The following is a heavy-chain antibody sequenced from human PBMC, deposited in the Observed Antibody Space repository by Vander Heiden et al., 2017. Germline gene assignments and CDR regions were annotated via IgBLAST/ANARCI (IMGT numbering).Heavy chain of an antibody. CDR1: GFTFGDFA. CDR2: IRGKPYSGAT. V-gene: IGHV3-49*04. Sequence: EVQLVESGGGLVQPGRSLRLSCSASGFTFGDFALSWVRQAPWQGMEWAGFIRGKPYSGATEYAASVKGRFAISRDDSKSIAYLQMNSLKTEDTAVYYCTKAGANIAAAEYYYHVMDVWGQGTTVTVSS. D-gene: IGHD6-13*01. CDR3: TKAGANIAAAEYYYHVMDV. J-gene: IGHJ6*02.